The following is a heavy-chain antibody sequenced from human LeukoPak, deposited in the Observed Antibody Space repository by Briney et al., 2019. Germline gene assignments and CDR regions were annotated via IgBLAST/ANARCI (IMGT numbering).Heavy chain of an antibody. CDR2: IYYSGST. CDR3: ARDLVGAANFDY. Sequence: SETLSLTCTVSGSSISDYYWNWMRQPPGKGLEWIGYIYYSGSTNYNPSLRSRVTISVDTSKNQFSLKLNSVTPADTAVYYCARDLVGAANFDYWGQGTLVTVSS. J-gene: IGHJ4*02. D-gene: IGHD1-26*01. V-gene: IGHV4-59*01. CDR1: GSSISDYY.